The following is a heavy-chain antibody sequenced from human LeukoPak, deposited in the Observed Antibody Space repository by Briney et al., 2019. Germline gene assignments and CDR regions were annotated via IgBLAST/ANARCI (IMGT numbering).Heavy chain of an antibody. D-gene: IGHD3-10*01. Sequence: GGSLRLSCAASGFTFSSNYMSWVRQAPGKGLEWVSVIYSGGSTYYADSVKGRFTISRDNSKNTLYLQMNSLRAEDTAVYYCARDGWDGSGSFDYWGQGTLVTVSS. CDR3: ARDGWDGSGSFDY. J-gene: IGHJ4*02. V-gene: IGHV3-66*01. CDR2: IYSGGST. CDR1: GFTFSSNY.